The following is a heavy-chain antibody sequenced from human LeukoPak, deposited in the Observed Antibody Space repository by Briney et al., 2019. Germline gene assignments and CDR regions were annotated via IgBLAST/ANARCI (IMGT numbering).Heavy chain of an antibody. J-gene: IGHJ5*02. CDR2: IYYGRST. D-gene: IGHD3-10*01. CDR1: GGSISSNDYY. CDR3: ARDRHGSGSAHTFDP. Sequence: SETLSLTCTVSGGSISSNDYYWAWIRQPPGKGLEWIGSIYYGRSTFYNPSLKSRVTISVDTSKNQFSLKLRSVTAADTAVYYCARDRHGSGSAHTFDPWGQGTLVTVSS. V-gene: IGHV4-39*07.